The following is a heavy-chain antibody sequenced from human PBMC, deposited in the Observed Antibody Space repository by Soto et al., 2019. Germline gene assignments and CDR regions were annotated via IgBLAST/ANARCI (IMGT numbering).Heavy chain of an antibody. CDR3: ASTFGGVTPGYYYYYYYMDV. CDR1: GCIFTHYY. Sequence: ASVKVSCKASGCIFTHYYLYWVRQAPGQGLEWMGMINPSDGTTSHAQKFKGRVTITRDTSTSTVYMELSSLRSEDTAVYYCASTFGGVTPGYYYYYYYMDVWGKGTTVTVSS. CDR2: INPSDGTT. D-gene: IGHD3-16*01. V-gene: IGHV1-46*01. J-gene: IGHJ6*03.